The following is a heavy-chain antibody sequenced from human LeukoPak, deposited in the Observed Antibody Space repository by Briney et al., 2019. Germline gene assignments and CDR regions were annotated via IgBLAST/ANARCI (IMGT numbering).Heavy chain of an antibody. V-gene: IGHV1-2*02. CDR2: INPNSGGT. D-gene: IGHD1-26*01. CDR1: GYTFTGYY. CDR3: AKDVVGAINYFDY. J-gene: IGHJ4*02. Sequence: ASVKVSCKASGYTFTGYYMHWVRQAPGQGLEWMGWINPNSGGTNYAQKFQGRVTMTRDTSISTAYMELSRLRSDDTAVYYCAKDVVGAINYFDYWGQGTLVTVSS.